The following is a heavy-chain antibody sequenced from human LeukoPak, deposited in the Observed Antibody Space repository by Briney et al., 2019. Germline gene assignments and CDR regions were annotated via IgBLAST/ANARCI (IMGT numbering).Heavy chain of an antibody. CDR3: ARLGSSWNFDY. D-gene: IGHD6-13*01. CDR2: ISSSSYI. J-gene: IGHJ4*02. Sequence: GGSLRLSCAASGFTFSSYSMNWVRQAPGKGLEWVSSISSSSYIYYADSVKGRFTISRDNAKNSLYLQINSLRAEDTAVYYCARLGSSWNFDYWGQGTLVTVSS. V-gene: IGHV3-21*01. CDR1: GFTFSSYS.